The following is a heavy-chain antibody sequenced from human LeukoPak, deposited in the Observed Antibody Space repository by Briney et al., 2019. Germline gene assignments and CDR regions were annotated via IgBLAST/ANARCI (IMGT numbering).Heavy chain of an antibody. Sequence: GGSLRLSCAASGFTFSSYSMNWVRQAPGEGLEWVSSISSSGSFIYYADSVKGRFTISRDNARNSLFLQTNSLRAEDTAVYYCARYRKGAYSYDYWGQGTLVTVSS. CDR2: ISSSGSFI. D-gene: IGHD5-18*01. J-gene: IGHJ4*02. V-gene: IGHV3-21*01. CDR3: ARYRKGAYSYDY. CDR1: GFTFSSYS.